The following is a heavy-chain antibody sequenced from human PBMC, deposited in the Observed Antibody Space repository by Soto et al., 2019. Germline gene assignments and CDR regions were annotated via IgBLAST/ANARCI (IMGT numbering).Heavy chain of an antibody. CDR3: ARSGHKESWFDP. V-gene: IGHV4-4*07. J-gene: IGHJ5*02. Sequence: SETLSLTCSVSGGSLNNFYWYWIRQTAGKGLQWIGRIHASGNTNYNPSLKSRATLSVDTPKNQFSLKVSAVTDADTAVHYCARSGHKESWFDPWGQGTLVSVAS. CDR2: IHASGNT. D-gene: IGHD6-25*01. CDR1: GGSLNNFY.